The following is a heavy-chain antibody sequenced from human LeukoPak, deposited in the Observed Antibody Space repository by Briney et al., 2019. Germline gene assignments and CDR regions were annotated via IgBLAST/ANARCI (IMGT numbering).Heavy chain of an antibody. V-gene: IGHV4-59*01. CDR3: ARAGLGGDCYPCGDAFDI. Sequence: SETLSLTCTVSGGSISSYYWSWIRQPPGKGLEWIGYIYYSGSTNYNPSLKSRVTISVDTSKNQFSLKLSSVTAADTAVYYCARAGLGGDCYPCGDAFDIWGQGTMVTVSS. J-gene: IGHJ3*02. CDR2: IYYSGST. CDR1: GGSISSYY. D-gene: IGHD2-21*02.